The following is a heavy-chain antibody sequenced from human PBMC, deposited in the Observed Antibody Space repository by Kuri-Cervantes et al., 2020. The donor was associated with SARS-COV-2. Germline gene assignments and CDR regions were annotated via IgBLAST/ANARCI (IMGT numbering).Heavy chain of an antibody. CDR3: YCAPKEGFDS. CDR1: GYTFTSYD. V-gene: IGHV1-8*02. Sequence: ASVKVSCKASGYTFTSYDINWVRQATGQGLEWMGMVKTNSGNTLYAQFFQGRVTMTRDISTSTVYMELSSLTSEDTVIYYCYCAPKEGFDSWGQGTLVTVSS. CDR2: VKTNSGNT. J-gene: IGHJ4*02. D-gene: IGHD2-21*01.